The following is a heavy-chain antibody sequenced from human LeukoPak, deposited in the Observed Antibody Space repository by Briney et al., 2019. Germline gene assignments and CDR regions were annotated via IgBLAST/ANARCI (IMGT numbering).Heavy chain of an antibody. CDR3: AKDSFGDCSGGICLWNWFDP. J-gene: IGHJ5*02. Sequence: ASVKVSCKASGYTFTSYYMHWVRQAPGQRLEWMGWINAGNGNTKYSQEFQGRVTITRDTSASTAYMELSSLRSEDMAVYYCAKDSFGDCSGGICLWNWFDPWGQGTLVTVSS. V-gene: IGHV1-3*03. D-gene: IGHD2-15*01. CDR1: GYTFTSYY. CDR2: INAGNGNT.